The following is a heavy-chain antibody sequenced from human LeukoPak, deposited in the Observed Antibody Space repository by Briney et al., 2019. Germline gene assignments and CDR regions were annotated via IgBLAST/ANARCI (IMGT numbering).Heavy chain of an antibody. D-gene: IGHD6-19*01. CDR2: INHSGST. CDR3: ARGSSGWSYFDY. V-gene: IGHV4-34*01. Sequence: SETLSLTCAVYGGSFSGYYWSWIRQPPGKGLEWIGEINHSGSTNYNPSLKSRVTISVDTSKNQFSLKLSSVTAADTAVYYCARGSSGWSYFDYWGQGTLVTVSS. CDR1: GGSFSGYY. J-gene: IGHJ4*02.